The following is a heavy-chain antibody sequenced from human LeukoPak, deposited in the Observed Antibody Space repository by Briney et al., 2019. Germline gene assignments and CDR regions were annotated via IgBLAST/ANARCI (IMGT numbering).Heavy chain of an antibody. CDR1: GYTFTSYD. Sequence: ASAKVSCKASGYTFTSYDINWVRQATGQGLEWMGWMNPNSGNTGYAQKFQGRVTMTRNTSISTAYMELSSLRSEDTAVYYCARGSSDFWSGYPMYGMDVWGQGTTVTVSS. D-gene: IGHD3-3*01. CDR3: ARGSSDFWSGYPMYGMDV. J-gene: IGHJ6*02. CDR2: MNPNSGNT. V-gene: IGHV1-8*01.